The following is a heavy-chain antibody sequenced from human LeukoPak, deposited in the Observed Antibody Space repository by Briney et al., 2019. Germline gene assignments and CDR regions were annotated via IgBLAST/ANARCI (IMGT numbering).Heavy chain of an antibody. V-gene: IGHV4-4*07. CDR3: ARDSEGWASAYYYYYMDV. CDR2: INSRGST. Sequence: SETLSLTCIVSGGSISSDYWSWIRQPAGKGLDWIGRINSRGSTKYNPSLKSRVTLSIDTSKNQFSLRLTSVTAADTAVYYCARDSEGWASAYYYYYMDVWGNGTTVTVSS. D-gene: IGHD3-16*01. CDR1: GGSISSDY. J-gene: IGHJ6*03.